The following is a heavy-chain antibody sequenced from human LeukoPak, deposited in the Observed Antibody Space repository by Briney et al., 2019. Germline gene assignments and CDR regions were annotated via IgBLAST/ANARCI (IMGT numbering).Heavy chain of an antibody. CDR2: IYYSGST. D-gene: IGHD4-11*01. CDR3: AGGIRMTTVSY. J-gene: IGHJ4*02. CDR1: GGSISSYY. Sequence: SETLSLTCTVSGGSISSYYWSWIRQPPGKGLEWIGYIYYSGSTNYNPSLKSRVTISVDTSKNQFSLKLSSVIAADTAVYYCAGGIRMTTVSYWGQGTLVTVSS. V-gene: IGHV4-59*08.